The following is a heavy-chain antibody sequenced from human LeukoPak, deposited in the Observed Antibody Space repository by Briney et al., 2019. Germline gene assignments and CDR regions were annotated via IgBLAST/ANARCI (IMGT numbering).Heavy chain of an antibody. CDR2: INHSGST. J-gene: IGHJ4*02. V-gene: IGHV4-34*01. D-gene: IGHD3-3*01. Sequence: PSETLSLTCAVYGGSFSGYYWSWIRQPPGKGLEWIGEINHSGSTNYNPSLKSRVTISVDTSKNQFSLKLSSVTAADTAVYYCPRGVDYDFWSGYYQRFDYWGQGTLVTVSS. CDR1: GGSFSGYY. CDR3: PRGVDYDFWSGYYQRFDY.